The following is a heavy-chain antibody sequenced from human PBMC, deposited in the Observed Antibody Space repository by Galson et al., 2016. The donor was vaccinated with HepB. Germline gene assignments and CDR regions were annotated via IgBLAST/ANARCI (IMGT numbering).Heavy chain of an antibody. J-gene: IGHJ6*02. CDR2: IYHSGNT. CDR3: AFKYYDILTGYATDHYYYYGMDV. Sequence: CAVSGDSITSAKWWSWLRQPPGKGLEWIGEIYHSGNTNYNPSLKSRVSMSVDKAKDLLSLRLGSVTAADTAVYYCAFKYYDILTGYATDHYYYYGMDVWGQGNTVTVSS. CDR1: GDSITSAKW. V-gene: IGHV4-4*02. D-gene: IGHD3-9*01.